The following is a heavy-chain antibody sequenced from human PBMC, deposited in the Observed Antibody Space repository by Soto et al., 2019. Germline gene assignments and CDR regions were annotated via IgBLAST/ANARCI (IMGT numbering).Heavy chain of an antibody. Sequence: QVQLVESGGGVVQPGRSLRLSCAASGFTFSSYAISWVRQAPGQGLEWMGGIIPIFGTANYAQKFQGRVTITADESTSTAYMELSSLRSEDTAVYYCARSGSGSPWAFDIWGQGTMVTVSS. D-gene: IGHD1-26*01. J-gene: IGHJ3*02. CDR3: ARSGSGSPWAFDI. CDR2: IIPIFGTA. CDR1: GFTFSSYA. V-gene: IGHV1-69*01.